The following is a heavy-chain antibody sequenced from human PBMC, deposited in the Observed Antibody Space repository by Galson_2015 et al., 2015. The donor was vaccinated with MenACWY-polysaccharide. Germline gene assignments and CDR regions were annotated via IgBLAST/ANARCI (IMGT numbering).Heavy chain of an antibody. CDR1: KFTFSDYY. CDR2: ISSSGSTL. Sequence: SLRLSCAASKFTFSDYYMSWIRQAPGKGLEWVSYISSSGSTLYYADSVRGRFTVSRDSAKNSLYLQMDSLRAEDTAVYYCARIGITGTVGDYWGQGTLVTVSS. J-gene: IGHJ4*02. CDR3: ARIGITGTVGDY. D-gene: IGHD1-7*01. V-gene: IGHV3-11*01.